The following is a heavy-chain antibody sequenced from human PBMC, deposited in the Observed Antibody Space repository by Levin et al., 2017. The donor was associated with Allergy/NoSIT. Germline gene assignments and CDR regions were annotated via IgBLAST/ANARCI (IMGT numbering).Heavy chain of an antibody. V-gene: IGHV3-53*01. CDR3: ARGGYGSGSEYGPEYFQH. Sequence: GGSLRLSCAASGFTVSSNYMSWVRQAPGKGLEWVSVIYSGGSTYYADSVKGRFTISRDNSKNTLYLQMNSLRAEDTAVYYCARGGYGSGSEYGPEYFQHWGQGTLVTVSS. CDR1: GFTVSSNY. J-gene: IGHJ1*01. D-gene: IGHD3-10*01. CDR2: IYSGGST.